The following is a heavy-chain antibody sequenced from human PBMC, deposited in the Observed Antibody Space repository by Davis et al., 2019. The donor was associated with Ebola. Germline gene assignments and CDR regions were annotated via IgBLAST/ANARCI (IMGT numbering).Heavy chain of an antibody. CDR2: ITPNTGAT. D-gene: IGHD7-27*01. V-gene: IGHV1-2*02. CDR1: GYTFTDHP. Sequence: ASVKVSCKTSGYTFTDHPMHWVRQAPGQGLEWVGWITPNTGATTYAQRLQGRVTLTRDTSIRIAYMQLISLTSDDTAVYYCARDLTGDQPWGQGTLITVSS. J-gene: IGHJ5*02. CDR3: ARDLTGDQP.